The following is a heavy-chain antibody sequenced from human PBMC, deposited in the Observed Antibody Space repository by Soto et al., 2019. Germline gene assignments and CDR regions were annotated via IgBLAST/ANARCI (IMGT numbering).Heavy chain of an antibody. D-gene: IGHD6-19*01. Sequence: VQLLESGGGLLQPGGSLRLSCAASGFTFSTYAMTWVRQAPGKGPEWVSSVSGSGGNTLYADSVKGRFTISRDNSKHTLYLQMNSLRAGDTAVYYCAKGRAPSGWYPPYYYGMDVWGQGTTVIVSS. CDR2: VSGSGGNT. CDR3: AKGRAPSGWYPPYYYGMDV. V-gene: IGHV3-23*01. CDR1: GFTFSTYA. J-gene: IGHJ6*02.